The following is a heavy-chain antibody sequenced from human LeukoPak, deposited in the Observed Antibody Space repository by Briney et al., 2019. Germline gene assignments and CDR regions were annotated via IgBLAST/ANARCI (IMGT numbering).Heavy chain of an antibody. V-gene: IGHV4-59*01. D-gene: IGHD3-9*01. CDR1: GGSFSTYY. CDR2: IYYSGST. CDR3: ARENDYDILTGYYTSPGRFDP. Sequence: PSETLSLTCAVYGGSFSTYYWSWIRQPPGKGLEWIGYIYYSGSTNYNPSLKSRVTISVDTSKNQFSLKLSSVTAADTAVYYCARENDYDILTGYYTSPGRFDPWGQGTLVTVSS. J-gene: IGHJ5*02.